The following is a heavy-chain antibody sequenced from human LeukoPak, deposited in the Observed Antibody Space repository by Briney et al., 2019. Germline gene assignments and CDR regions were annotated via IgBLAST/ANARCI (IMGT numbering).Heavy chain of an antibody. D-gene: IGHD3-22*01. Sequence: SVKVSCKASEGTFSNYAISWVRQAPGQGLEWMGGIIPRFDTANYAQRFQGRVTITADESTSTAYMELSSLRSEDTAVYYCARGDYYDSSGYYVPWWFDPWGQGTLVTVSS. CDR1: EGTFSNYA. CDR3: ARGDYYDSSGYYVPWWFDP. CDR2: IIPRFDTA. J-gene: IGHJ5*02. V-gene: IGHV1-69*13.